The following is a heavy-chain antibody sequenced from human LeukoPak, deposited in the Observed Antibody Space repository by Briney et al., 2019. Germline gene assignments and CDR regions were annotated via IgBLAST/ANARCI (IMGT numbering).Heavy chain of an antibody. D-gene: IGHD6-6*01. CDR3: ARSTLGSYSSSSYFDY. CDR1: GFTFSSYS. V-gene: IGHV3-21*01. CDR2: ISSSSSYI. J-gene: IGHJ4*02. Sequence: GGSLRLSCAASGFTFSSYSMNWVRQAPGKGLEWVSSISSSSSYIYYADSVKGRFTISRDNAKNSLYLQMDSLRAEDTAVYYCARSTLGSYSSSSYFDYWGQGTLVTVSS.